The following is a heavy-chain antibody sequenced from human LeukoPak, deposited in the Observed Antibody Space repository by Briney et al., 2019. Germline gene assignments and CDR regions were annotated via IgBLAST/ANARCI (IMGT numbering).Heavy chain of an antibody. J-gene: IGHJ3*02. CDR2: INTDGSST. V-gene: IGHV3-74*01. CDR1: GFTFSSYW. CDR3: ARVMTTEGAFDI. Sequence: PGGSLRLSCAASGFTFSSYWMHWVRQAPGKGLVWVSRINTDGSSTSYADSVKGRFTISRDNAKNTLYLQMNSLRAEDTAVYYCARVMTTEGAFDIWGQGTMVTVSS. D-gene: IGHD4-17*01.